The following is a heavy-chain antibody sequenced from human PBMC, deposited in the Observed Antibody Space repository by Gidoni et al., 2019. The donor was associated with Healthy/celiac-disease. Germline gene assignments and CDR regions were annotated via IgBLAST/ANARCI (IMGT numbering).Heavy chain of an antibody. D-gene: IGHD3-3*01. CDR3: AKVFTAYDFWSGYYNYWYFDL. CDR1: GLTFSSYG. Sequence: QVQLVESGGGVVQPGRSLRLSCAASGLTFSSYGMHWVRQAPGKGLEWVAVISYDGSNKYYADSVKGRFTISRDNSKNTLYLQMNSLRAEDTAVYYCAKVFTAYDFWSGYYNYWYFDLWGRGTLVTVSS. J-gene: IGHJ2*01. V-gene: IGHV3-30*18. CDR2: ISYDGSNK.